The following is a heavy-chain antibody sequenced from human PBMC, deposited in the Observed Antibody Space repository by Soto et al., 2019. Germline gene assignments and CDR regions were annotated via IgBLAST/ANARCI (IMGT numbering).Heavy chain of an antibody. CDR1: GFDVTTNC. CDR3: VRDKRTISGIFPGY. V-gene: IGHV3-53*01. D-gene: IGHD1-1*01. J-gene: IGHJ4*02. Sequence: PGGSLRLSCVGSGFDVTTNCMRWVRQAPGKGLECVSIVCTGVATHYADSVKGRFTISRDSSKNTVHLQMNNVRAEDTAVYYCVRDKRTISGIFPGYWGQGTQVTVSS. CDR2: VCTGVAT.